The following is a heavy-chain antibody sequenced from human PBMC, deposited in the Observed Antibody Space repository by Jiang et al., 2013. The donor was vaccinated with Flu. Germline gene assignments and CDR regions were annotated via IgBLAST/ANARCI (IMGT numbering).Heavy chain of an antibody. CDR3: ARPKLPYSGETYYYGMDV. J-gene: IGHJ6*02. V-gene: IGHV1-69*01. CDR1: EAPSAAML. CDR2: IIPIFGTA. Sequence: QLVESGAEVKKPGVLGEGLPARLLEAPSAAMLSAGVRQAPGQGLEWMGGIIPIFGTANYAQKFQGRVTITADESTSTAYMELSSLRSEDTAVHYCARPKLPYSGETYYYGMDVWGQGTTVTVSS. D-gene: IGHD2-15*01.